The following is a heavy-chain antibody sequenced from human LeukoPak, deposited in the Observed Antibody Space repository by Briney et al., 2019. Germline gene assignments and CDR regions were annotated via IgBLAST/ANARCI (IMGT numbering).Heavy chain of an antibody. Sequence: GGSLRLSCAASGFTFSSYGMHWVRQAPGKGLEWVAVISYDGSNKHYADSVKGRFTISRDNSKNTLYLQMNSLRAEDTAVYYCAKDQSDGDYPYGMDVWGQGTTVTVSS. CDR3: AKDQSDGDYPYGMDV. J-gene: IGHJ6*02. CDR1: GFTFSSYG. V-gene: IGHV3-30*18. D-gene: IGHD4-17*01. CDR2: ISYDGSNK.